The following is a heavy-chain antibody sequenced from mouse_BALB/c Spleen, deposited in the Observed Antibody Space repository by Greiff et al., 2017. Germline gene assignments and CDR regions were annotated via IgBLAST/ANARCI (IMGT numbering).Heavy chain of an antibody. CDR3: AREGAVVAPYAMDY. J-gene: IGHJ4*01. Sequence: VQLQQSGPELVKPGASVKMSCKASGYTFTSYVMHWVKQKPGQGLEWIGYINPYNDGTKYNEKFKGKATLTSDKSSSTAYMELSSLTSEDSAVYYCAREGAVVAPYAMDYWGQGTSVTVSS. CDR2: INPYNDGT. D-gene: IGHD1-1*01. V-gene: IGHV1-14*01. CDR1: GYTFTSYV.